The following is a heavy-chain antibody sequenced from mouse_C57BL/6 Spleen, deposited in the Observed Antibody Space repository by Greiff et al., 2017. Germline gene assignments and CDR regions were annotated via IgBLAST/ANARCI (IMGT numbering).Heavy chain of an antibody. CDR3: TRSEGLRRHWYFDV. J-gene: IGHJ1*03. Sequence: QVHVKQSGAELVRPGASVTLSCKASGYTFTDYEMHWVKQTPVHGLEWIGAIDPETGGTAYNQKFKGKAILTADKSSSTAYMELRSLTSEDSAVYYCTRSEGLRRHWYFDVWGTGTTVTVSS. V-gene: IGHV1-15*01. D-gene: IGHD2-4*01. CDR2: IDPETGGT. CDR1: GYTFTDYE.